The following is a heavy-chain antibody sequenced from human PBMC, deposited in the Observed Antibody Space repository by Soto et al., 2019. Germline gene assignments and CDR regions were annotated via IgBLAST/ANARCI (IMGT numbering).Heavy chain of an antibody. CDR2: INAGNGNT. V-gene: IGHV1-3*01. D-gene: IGHD6-13*01. J-gene: IGHJ6*02. CDR1: GYTFTSYA. CDR3: ARDRYSSRNPYGMDV. Sequence: RASVKVSCKASGYTFTSYAMHWVRQAPGQRLEWMGWINAGNGNTKYSQKFQGRVTITRDTSASTAYMELSSLRSEDTAVYYCARDRYSSRNPYGMDVWGQGTTVTVSS.